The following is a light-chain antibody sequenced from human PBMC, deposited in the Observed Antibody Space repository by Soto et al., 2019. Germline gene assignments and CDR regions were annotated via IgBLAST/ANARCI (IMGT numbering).Light chain of an antibody. CDR3: HQYGRSPFT. Sequence: SGLTQSPGTLSLSPGERATLSCRASQSVSSNNLAWYQQRPGQAPRAVIYGASTRATGIPERFSGSGSGTDFTLTISRLEPEDFAVCYCHQYGRSPFTFGPGTKVDIK. V-gene: IGKV3-20*01. CDR1: QSVSSNN. J-gene: IGKJ3*01. CDR2: GAS.